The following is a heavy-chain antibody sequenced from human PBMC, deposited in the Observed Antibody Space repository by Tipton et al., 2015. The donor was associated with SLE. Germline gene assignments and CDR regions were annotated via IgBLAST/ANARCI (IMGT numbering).Heavy chain of an antibody. CDR1: GGSISSSSYH. V-gene: IGHV4-39*01. J-gene: IGHJ5*02. Sequence: TLSLTCSVSGGSISSSSYHGGWIRQSPGKDLEWIGTLDNSGNTYYNPSLKRRVTISVYLSKNQFSLNLSSVTAADTGVFYCARLLRWRKWFDTWGQGTLVTVSS. D-gene: IGHD4-23*01. CDR3: ARLLRWRKWFDT. CDR2: LDNSGNT.